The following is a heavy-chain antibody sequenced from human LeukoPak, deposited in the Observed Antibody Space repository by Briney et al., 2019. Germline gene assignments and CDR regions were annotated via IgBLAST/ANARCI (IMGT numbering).Heavy chain of an antibody. J-gene: IGHJ6*03. V-gene: IGHV1-2*02. Sequence: ASVKVSCKASGYTFTGYYMHWVRQAPGQGLEWMGWINPNSGGTNYAQKFQGRVTMTRDTSISTAYMELSRLRSDDTAVYYCARCPQRDTAMVTSPYYYYMDVWGKGTTVTVSS. D-gene: IGHD5-18*01. CDR2: INPNSGGT. CDR1: GYTFTGYY. CDR3: ARCPQRDTAMVTSPYYYYMDV.